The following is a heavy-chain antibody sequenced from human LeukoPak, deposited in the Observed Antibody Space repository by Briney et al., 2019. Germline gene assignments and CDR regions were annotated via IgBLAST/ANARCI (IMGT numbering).Heavy chain of an antibody. Sequence: GGSLRLSCAASGFTFSSYAMHWVRQAPGKGLEYVPAISSNGGSTYYANSVKGRFTISRDNSKNTLYLQMGSLRAEDMAVYYCARGPYWGATTFDYWGQGTLVTVSS. V-gene: IGHV3-64*01. CDR3: ARGPYWGATTFDY. CDR1: GFTFSSYA. J-gene: IGHJ4*02. D-gene: IGHD5-12*01. CDR2: ISSNGGST.